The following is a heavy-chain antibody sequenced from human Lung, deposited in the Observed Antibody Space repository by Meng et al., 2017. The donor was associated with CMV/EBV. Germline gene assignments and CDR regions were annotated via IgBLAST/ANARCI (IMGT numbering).Heavy chain of an antibody. CDR3: VRHNGWTTIYFDY. V-gene: IGHV5-51*01. CDR2: IYPGDSDT. J-gene: IGHJ4*02. Sequence: GESLKISCKTSGYSHTNYWIGWVRQKPGKGLEWMGIIYPGDSDTRYSPSFQGQVAISADKSICTAYLQWSSLKASDTAIYYCVRHNGWTTIYFDYWGQGPRSASPQ. D-gene: IGHD2-8*01. CDR1: GYSHTNYW.